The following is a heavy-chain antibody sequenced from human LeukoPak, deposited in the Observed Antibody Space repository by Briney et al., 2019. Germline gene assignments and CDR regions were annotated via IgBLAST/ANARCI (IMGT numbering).Heavy chain of an antibody. V-gene: IGHV3-23*01. CDR3: AKNTVRSGYYFDY. J-gene: IGHJ4*02. Sequence: GGSLRLSCAASGFTFDDYAMHWVRQAPGKGLEWVSAISASATNTYYADSVKGRFTISRDNSKNTLYLQLSSLTAEDTALYFCAKNTVRSGYYFDYWGQGTLVTVSS. D-gene: IGHD3-22*01. CDR2: ISASATNT. CDR1: GFTFDDYA.